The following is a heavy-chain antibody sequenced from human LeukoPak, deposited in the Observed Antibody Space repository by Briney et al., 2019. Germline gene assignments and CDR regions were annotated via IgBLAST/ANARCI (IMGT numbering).Heavy chain of an antibody. Sequence: SETLSLTCTVSGGSISSYYWSWIRQPPGKGLEWIGCIYYSGSTNYNPSLKSRVTISVDTSKNQFSLKLSSVTAADTAVYYCARAKTLVPPDYWGQGTLVTVSS. D-gene: IGHD6-6*01. J-gene: IGHJ4*02. CDR1: GGSISSYY. V-gene: IGHV4-59*01. CDR2: IYYSGST. CDR3: ARAKTLVPPDY.